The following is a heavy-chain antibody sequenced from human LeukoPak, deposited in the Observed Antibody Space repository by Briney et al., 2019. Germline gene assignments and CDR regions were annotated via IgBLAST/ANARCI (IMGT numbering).Heavy chain of an antibody. Sequence: QPGGSLRLSCAASGFAFSTSWMAWVRQAPGKGLEWVANIKEDGSRKNYVDSVKGRFTISRDNAKNSPYLQMNSLRAEDTAVYFCSRDAAYSSFDYWGQGTLVTVSS. CDR3: SRDAAYSSFDY. CDR2: IKEDGSRK. D-gene: IGHD4-11*01. CDR1: GFAFSTSW. J-gene: IGHJ4*02. V-gene: IGHV3-7*05.